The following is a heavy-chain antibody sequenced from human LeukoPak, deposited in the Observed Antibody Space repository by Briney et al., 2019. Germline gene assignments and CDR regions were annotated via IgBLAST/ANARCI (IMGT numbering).Heavy chain of an antibody. J-gene: IGHJ4*02. CDR2: INSDGSST. CDR3: ARDLYYFGSGNYVPGLPDY. Sequence: GGSLRLSCAASGFIFSNYWMYWVRQAPGRGLVRVSHINSDGSSTTYADSVKGRFTVPRDNAKNMLYLEMNSLSAEDTAVYYCARDLYYFGSGNYVPGLPDYWGQGTLVTVSS. D-gene: IGHD3-10*01. V-gene: IGHV3-74*01. CDR1: GFIFSNYW.